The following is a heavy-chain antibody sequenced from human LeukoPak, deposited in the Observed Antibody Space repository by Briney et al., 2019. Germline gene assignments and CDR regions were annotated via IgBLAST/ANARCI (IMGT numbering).Heavy chain of an antibody. J-gene: IGHJ4*02. CDR1: GFTFSSYG. CDR2: ISYDGSNK. D-gene: IGHD1-26*01. CDR3: AKDERMEWELPFDY. Sequence: GGSLRLSCAASGFTFSSYGMHWVRQAPGKGLERVAVISYDGSNKYYADSVKGRFTISRDNSKNTLYLQMNSLRAEDTAVYYCAKDERMEWELPFDYWGQGTLVTVSS. V-gene: IGHV3-30*18.